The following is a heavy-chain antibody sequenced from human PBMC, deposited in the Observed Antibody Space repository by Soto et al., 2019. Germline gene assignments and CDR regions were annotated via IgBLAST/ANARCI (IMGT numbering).Heavy chain of an antibody. J-gene: IGHJ6*02. CDR2: INAGNGNT. V-gene: IGHV1-3*01. Sequence: ASVKVSCKASGYTFTRYAMHWVRQAPGQRLEWMGWINAGNGNTQYSQKFQGRVTITRDTSASTAYMELSSLRSEDSAVFYCARTDCSSTSCYNYYYYGMDVWGQGTTVTVYS. CDR1: GYTFTRYA. D-gene: IGHD2-2*01. CDR3: ARTDCSSTSCYNYYYYGMDV.